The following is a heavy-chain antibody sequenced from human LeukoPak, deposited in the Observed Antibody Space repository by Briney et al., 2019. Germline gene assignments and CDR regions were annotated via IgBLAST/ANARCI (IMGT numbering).Heavy chain of an antibody. J-gene: IGHJ3*02. CDR2: IYYSGST. CDR3: AGTLERRDNDAFDI. V-gene: IGHV4-59*01. Sequence: SETLSLTCTVSGGSISSYYWSWIRQPPGKGLEWIGYIYYSGSTNYNPSLKSRVTISVDTSKNQFSLKLSSVTAADTAVYYCAGTLERRDNDAFDIWGQGTMVTVSS. D-gene: IGHD1-1*01. CDR1: GGSISSYY.